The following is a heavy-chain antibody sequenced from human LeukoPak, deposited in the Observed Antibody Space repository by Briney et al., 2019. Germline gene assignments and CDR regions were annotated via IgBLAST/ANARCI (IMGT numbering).Heavy chain of an antibody. V-gene: IGHV3-48*03. CDR2: ISSSGRNI. CDR3: ARDLVQLWSKDY. CDR1: GFTFSNYE. J-gene: IGHJ4*02. Sequence: PGGSLRLYCAASGFTFSNYELNWVRQAPGQGLEWVSYISSSGRNIYYADSVNGRFTISRDNAKNSLYLQMNSLRAEDTAVYCCARDLVQLWSKDYWGQGTLVTVSS. D-gene: IGHD5-18*01.